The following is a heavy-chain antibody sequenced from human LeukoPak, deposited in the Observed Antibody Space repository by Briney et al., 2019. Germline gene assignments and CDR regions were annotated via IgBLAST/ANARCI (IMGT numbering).Heavy chain of an antibody. J-gene: IGHJ1*01. CDR1: GGTFSSYA. V-gene: IGHV1-69*13. D-gene: IGHD3-22*01. Sequence: SVKVSCKASGGTFSSYAISWVRQAPGQGLEWMGGIIPIFGTANYAQKFQGRVTITADESTSTAYMELSSLRSEDTAVYYCARAYYYDSSWGPYFQHWGQGTLVTVSS. CDR3: ARAYYYDSSWGPYFQH. CDR2: IIPIFGTA.